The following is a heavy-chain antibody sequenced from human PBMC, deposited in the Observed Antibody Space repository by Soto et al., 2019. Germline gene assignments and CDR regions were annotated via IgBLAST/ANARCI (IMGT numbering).Heavy chain of an antibody. Sequence: QAQVVQSGAEVIKPGSSVKVSCRASEDIFSSSGFSWVRQAPGLGLEWMGGIIPVFGRTEYAQRFRDRVRISADDDIRTVFIELESLKSDDTALYFCAKGDTSEAATIWPLDLWGQGTLVTVSS. CDR1: EDIFSSSG. V-gene: IGHV1-69*01. CDR2: IIPVFGRT. CDR3: AKGDTSEAATIWPLDL. J-gene: IGHJ4*02. D-gene: IGHD6-25*01.